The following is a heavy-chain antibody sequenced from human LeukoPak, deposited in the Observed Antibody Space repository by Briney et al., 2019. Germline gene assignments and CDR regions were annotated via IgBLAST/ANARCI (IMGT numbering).Heavy chain of an antibody. D-gene: IGHD5-18*01. Sequence: GGSLRLSCAASVFTFSSYAMSWVRQAPGKGLEWVSAITGSGGSTYYAASVEGRFTISRYNSKNTLHLQMNSLIAEDTAVYYCASDVDTAMVTDYWGQGTLVTVSS. CDR3: ASDVDTAMVTDY. CDR2: ITGSGGST. CDR1: VFTFSSYA. V-gene: IGHV3-23*01. J-gene: IGHJ4*02.